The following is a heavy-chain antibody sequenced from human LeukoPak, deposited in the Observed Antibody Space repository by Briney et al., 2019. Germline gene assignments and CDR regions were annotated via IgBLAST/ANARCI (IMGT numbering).Heavy chain of an antibody. V-gene: IGHV3-11*04. CDR3: DIHDYRSNSDAFDV. CDR2: ISSSGSII. J-gene: IGHJ3*01. Sequence: PGGSLRLSCAASGFTFSDYYMSWVLQAPAKGLEWVSYISSSGSIIYYADSVKGRFTISRDSAKNSLYLQMNSLRAEDTAVYYCDIHDYRSNSDAFDVWGQGTMVTVSS. CDR1: GFTFSDYY. D-gene: IGHD4-23*01.